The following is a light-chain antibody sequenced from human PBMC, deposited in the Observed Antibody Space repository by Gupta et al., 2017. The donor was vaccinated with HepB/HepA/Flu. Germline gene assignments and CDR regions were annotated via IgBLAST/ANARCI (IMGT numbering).Light chain of an antibody. CDR3: QQSYSTPPCS. CDR2: AAS. Sequence: DIQMTQSPSSLSASVGDRVTITCRASQSISSYLNWYQQKPGKAPKLLIYAASSLQSRVPSRFSGSGSGTDFTLTISSLQPEDFATYYCQQSYSTPPCSFGQGTKLGIK. V-gene: IGKV1-39*01. CDR1: QSISSY. J-gene: IGKJ2*04.